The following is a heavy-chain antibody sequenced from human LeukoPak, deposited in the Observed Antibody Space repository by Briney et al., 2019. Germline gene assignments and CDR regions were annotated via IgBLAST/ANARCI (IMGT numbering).Heavy chain of an antibody. V-gene: IGHV3-48*01. CDR3: AVLTYQLLDYYFDY. Sequence: GGSLRLSCAASGFIFSSYSMNWVRQAPGKGLEWVSYISSSGSTIYYADSVEGRFTISRDNAKNSLYLQMNSLRAEDTAVYYCAVLTYQLLDYYFDYWGQGTLVTVPS. CDR2: ISSSGSTI. J-gene: IGHJ4*02. D-gene: IGHD2-2*01. CDR1: GFIFSSYS.